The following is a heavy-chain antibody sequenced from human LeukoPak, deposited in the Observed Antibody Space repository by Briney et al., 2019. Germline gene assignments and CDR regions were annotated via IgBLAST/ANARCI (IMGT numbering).Heavy chain of an antibody. CDR1: GYTFTSYG. J-gene: IGHJ4*02. CDR3: AGGDYYDSSGYYYRVGFDY. Sequence: ASVKVSCKASGYTFTSYGISWARQAPGQGLEWMGWLSAYNGNTNYAQKLQGRVTMTTDTSTSTAYMELRSLRSDDTAVYYCAGGDYYDSSGYYYRVGFDYWGQGTLVTVSS. V-gene: IGHV1-18*01. D-gene: IGHD3-22*01. CDR2: LSAYNGNT.